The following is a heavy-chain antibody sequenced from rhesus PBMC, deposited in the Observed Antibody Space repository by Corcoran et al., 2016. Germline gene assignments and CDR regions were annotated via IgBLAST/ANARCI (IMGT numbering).Heavy chain of an antibody. J-gene: IGHJ4*01. CDR2: IYGNNGGT. D-gene: IGHD3-22*01. CDR1: GASISRHY. V-gene: IGHV4S2*01. CDR3: ARGYWTDYSFDY. Sequence: QVQLQESGPGLVKPSETLSLTCAVSGASISRHYWSWVRQAPGQGLAWIGRIYGNNGGTDYNPSLKSRVTISVDASKNQFSLKLNSVTAADTAVFYCARGYWTDYSFDYWGLGVLVTVSS.